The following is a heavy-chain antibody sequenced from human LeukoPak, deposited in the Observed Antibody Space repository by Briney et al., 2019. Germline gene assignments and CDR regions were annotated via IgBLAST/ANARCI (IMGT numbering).Heavy chain of an antibody. CDR2: ISGSGGST. CDR1: GFTFDDYA. Sequence: TGGSLRLSCAASGFTFDDYAMHWVRQAPGKGLEWVSAISGSGGSTYYADSVKGRFTISRDNSKNTLYLQMNSLRAEDTAVYYCAKPGVGSGSYYNILFDYWGQGTLVTVSS. CDR3: AKPGVGSGSYYNILFDY. V-gene: IGHV3-23*01. D-gene: IGHD3-10*01. J-gene: IGHJ4*02.